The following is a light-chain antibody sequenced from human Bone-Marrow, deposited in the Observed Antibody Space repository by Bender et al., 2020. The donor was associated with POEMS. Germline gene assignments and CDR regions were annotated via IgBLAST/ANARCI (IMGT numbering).Light chain of an antibody. CDR2: DVA. Sequence: QSALTQPASVSGSPGQSITISCTGTTSDVGAYQYVSWYQQLPGKAPKLIIYDVAFRPSGVSARFSGSKSGNTASLTIFGLQAEDEADYYCNSYTSTNTLVLFGGGTKLTVL. CDR1: TSDVGAYQY. CDR3: NSYTSTNTLVL. J-gene: IGLJ2*01. V-gene: IGLV2-14*03.